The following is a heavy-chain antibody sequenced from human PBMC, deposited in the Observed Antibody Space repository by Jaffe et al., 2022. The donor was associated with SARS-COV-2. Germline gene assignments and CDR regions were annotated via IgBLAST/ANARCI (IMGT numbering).Heavy chain of an antibody. CDR2: IKQDGSEK. Sequence: EVQLVESGGGLVQPGGSLRLSCAASGFTFSSYWMSWVRQAPGKGLEWVANIKQDGSEKYYVDSVKGRFTISRDNAKNSLYLQMNSLRAEDTAVYYCASPIAVAGNAFDIWGQGTMVTVSS. D-gene: IGHD6-19*01. CDR1: GFTFSSYW. V-gene: IGHV3-7*01. J-gene: IGHJ3*02. CDR3: ASPIAVAGNAFDI.